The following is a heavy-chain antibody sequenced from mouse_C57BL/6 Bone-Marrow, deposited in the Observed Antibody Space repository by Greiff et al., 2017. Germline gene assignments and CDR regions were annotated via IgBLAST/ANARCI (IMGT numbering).Heavy chain of an antibody. CDR3: ARSCREYYAMDY. Sequence: VQLQQSGAELVKPGASVKISCKASGYAFSSYWMNWVKQRPGKGLEWIGQIYPGDGDTNYNGKFKGKATLTADKSSSTAYMQLSSLTSEDSAVYFCARSCREYYAMDYWGQGTSVTVSS. V-gene: IGHV1-80*01. D-gene: IGHD6-1*01. J-gene: IGHJ4*01. CDR1: GYAFSSYW. CDR2: IYPGDGDT.